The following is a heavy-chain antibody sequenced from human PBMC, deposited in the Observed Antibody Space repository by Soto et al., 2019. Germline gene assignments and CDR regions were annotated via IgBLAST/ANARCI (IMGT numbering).Heavy chain of an antibody. D-gene: IGHD2-15*01. CDR3: ARDRCYDGTCYSASDS. J-gene: IGHJ5*01. CDR1: GFRFSTYN. Sequence: GGSLRLSCAASGFRFSTYNMDWVRQALGKGPEWIAHISSTSFTIYYADSVKGRFTISRDNDRNSLYLEMNSLRDEDTAVYYCARDRCYDGTCYSASDSWGQGTLVTVSS. V-gene: IGHV3-48*02. CDR2: ISSTSFTI.